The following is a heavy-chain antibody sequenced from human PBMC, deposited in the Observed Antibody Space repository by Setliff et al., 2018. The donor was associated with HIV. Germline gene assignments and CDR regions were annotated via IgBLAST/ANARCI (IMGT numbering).Heavy chain of an antibody. CDR3: ASVLRYYGSGSYPFGY. CDR2: ISSSGGYI. Sequence: PGGSLRLSCAVSGFSFNTYSMNWVRQAPGKGLEWVSSISSSGGYIFYADSVKGRFTISRDNAKNSLYLQMNSLRAEDTAVYYCASVLRYYGSGSYPFGYWGQGTLVTVSS. D-gene: IGHD3-10*01. CDR1: GFSFNTYS. V-gene: IGHV3-21*01. J-gene: IGHJ4*02.